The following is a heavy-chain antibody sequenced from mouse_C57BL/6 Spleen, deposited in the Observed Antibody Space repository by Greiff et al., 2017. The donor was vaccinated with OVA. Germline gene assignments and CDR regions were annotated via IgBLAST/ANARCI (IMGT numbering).Heavy chain of an antibody. J-gene: IGHJ3*01. V-gene: IGHV1-82*01. D-gene: IGHD2-2*01. Sequence: QVQLQQSGAELMKPGASVKISCKASGYAFSSSWMNWVKQRPGKGLEWIGRIYPGDGDTNYNGKFKGKATLTADKSSSTAYMQLSSLTSEDSAVYFCARGDGYEAYWGQGTLVTVSA. CDR1: GYAFSSSW. CDR2: IYPGDGDT. CDR3: ARGDGYEAY.